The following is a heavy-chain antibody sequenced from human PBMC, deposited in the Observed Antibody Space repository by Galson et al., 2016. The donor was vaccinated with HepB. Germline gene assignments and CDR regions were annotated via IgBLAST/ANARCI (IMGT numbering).Heavy chain of an antibody. V-gene: IGHV3-74*01. CDR2: INDNDGSFT. CDR1: GFILSSYW. CDR3: ARDLAGAHDY. D-gene: IGHD1-26*01. Sequence: SLRLSCADSGFILSSYWMHWVRQVPGTGLQWVSRINDNDGSFTNYADSVRGRFTISRDNAKNKLYLQINSLIAEDTAVYYFARDLAGAHDYWGQGTLVTVSS. J-gene: IGHJ4*02.